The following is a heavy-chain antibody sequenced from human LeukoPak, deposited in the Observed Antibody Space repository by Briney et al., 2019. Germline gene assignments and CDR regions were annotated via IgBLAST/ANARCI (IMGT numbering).Heavy chain of an antibody. CDR3: AGSIAVAGTIDY. J-gene: IGHJ4*02. V-gene: IGHV3-23*01. CDR1: GFTFSSYA. D-gene: IGHD6-19*01. Sequence: GGSLRLSCAASGFTFSSYAMSSVRQAPGKGLEWVSLASNTGGNTDYADSVKGRVTISRDNSKNTLYLQMNSLRAEDTAVYYCAGSIAVAGTIDYWGQGTLVTVSS. CDR2: ASNTGGNT.